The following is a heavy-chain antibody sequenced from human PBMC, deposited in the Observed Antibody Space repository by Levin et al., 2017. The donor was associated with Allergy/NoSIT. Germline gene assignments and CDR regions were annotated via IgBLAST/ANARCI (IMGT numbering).Heavy chain of an antibody. CDR1: GYTFTGYY. Sequence: ASVKVSCKASGYTFTGYYMHWVRQAPGQGLEWMGWINPNSGGTNYAQKFQGRVTMTRDTSISTAYMELSRLRSDDTAVYYCARAQSRWFGESFDLWGRGTLVTVSS. V-gene: IGHV1-2*02. J-gene: IGHJ2*01. CDR2: INPNSGGT. CDR3: ARAQSRWFGESFDL. D-gene: IGHD3-10*01.